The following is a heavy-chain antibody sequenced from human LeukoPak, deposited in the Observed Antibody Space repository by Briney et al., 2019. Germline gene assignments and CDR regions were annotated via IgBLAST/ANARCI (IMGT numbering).Heavy chain of an antibody. CDR2: ISGGGGGT. D-gene: IGHD4-11*01. CDR1: GFTFNNYA. CDR3: AKGLLDHSNRRRDHYFDH. J-gene: IGHJ4*02. Sequence: PGGSLRLSCAVSGFTFNNYAMSWVRQAPGKGLEWVSAISGGGGGTYYADSVKGRFTIPRDNSQNTLYLQMNSLRAEDTAVYYCAKGLLDHSNRRRDHYFDHWGQGTLVTVSS. V-gene: IGHV3-23*01.